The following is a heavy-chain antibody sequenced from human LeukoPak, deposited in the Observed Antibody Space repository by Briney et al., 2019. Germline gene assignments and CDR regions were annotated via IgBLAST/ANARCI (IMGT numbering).Heavy chain of an antibody. CDR1: GFTFSTYW. J-gene: IGHJ4*02. CDR3: AVASSHRIAAGGVY. D-gene: IGHD6-13*01. Sequence: GGSLRLSCAASGFTFSTYWMHWVRQAPGKGLVWVSRFNGDESSTNYADFVKGRFTISRDNAKKTLYLQMNSLRGEDTAVYYCAVASSHRIAAGGVYWGQGTLVTVSS. V-gene: IGHV3-74*01. CDR2: FNGDESST.